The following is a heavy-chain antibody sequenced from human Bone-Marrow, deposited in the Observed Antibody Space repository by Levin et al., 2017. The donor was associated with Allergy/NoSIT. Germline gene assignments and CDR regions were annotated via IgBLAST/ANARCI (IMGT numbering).Heavy chain of an antibody. CDR2: ISFDGSNK. D-gene: IGHD3-10*01. CDR3: AKDWDYGYSSPAIDY. V-gene: IGHV3-30*18. J-gene: IGHJ4*02. CDR1: GFSFSTSG. Sequence: TGGSLRLSCAASGFSFSTSGMHWVRQAPGKGLEWVAVISFDGSNKLSAGSVKGRFTISRDNSKNTLYLQMNSLRLDDTAVYYCAKDWDYGYSSPAIDYWGQGTQVTVSS.